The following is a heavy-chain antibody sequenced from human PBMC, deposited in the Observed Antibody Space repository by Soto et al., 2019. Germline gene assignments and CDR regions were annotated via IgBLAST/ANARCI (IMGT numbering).Heavy chain of an antibody. Sequence: SETLSLTCTVSGASINSNVHYWGWVRQSPGKGLEWIASVFYTGSPYHNPSLESRVSISVDTSDNQFSLKVTSVIAADTGIYYCARHPFGGYAFDSWGQGTLVTVSS. V-gene: IGHV4-39*01. CDR1: GASINSNVHY. CDR3: ARHPFGGYAFDS. D-gene: IGHD3-16*01. CDR2: VFYTGSP. J-gene: IGHJ4*02.